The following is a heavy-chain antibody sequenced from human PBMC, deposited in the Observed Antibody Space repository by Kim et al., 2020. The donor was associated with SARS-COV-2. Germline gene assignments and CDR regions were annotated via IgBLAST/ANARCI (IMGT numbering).Heavy chain of an antibody. D-gene: IGHD2-2*01. CDR1: GFTFSKFA. J-gene: IGHJ3*01. V-gene: IGHV3-23*01. CDR3: AKGGSTSGYAFDL. Sequence: GGSLRLSCAAPGFTFSKFAMSWVRQAPGKGLEWVSIISVSGDITYSADSVKGRFTISRDNSKSKLYLQLNSLRAEDTALNYCAKGGSTSGYAFDLWGQGTLVTVSS. CDR2: ISVSGDIT.